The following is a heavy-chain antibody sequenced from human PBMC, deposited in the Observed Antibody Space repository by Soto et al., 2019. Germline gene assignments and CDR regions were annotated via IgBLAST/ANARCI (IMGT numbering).Heavy chain of an antibody. D-gene: IGHD6-19*01. Sequence: SETLSLTCTVSGYSISSGYYWGWIRQPPGKGLEWIGSIYHSGSTYYNPSLKSRVTISVDTSKNQFSLKLSSVTAADTAVYYCARDPWVEKQWLASFDYWGQGTLVTVSS. CDR1: GYSISSGYY. V-gene: IGHV4-38-2*02. J-gene: IGHJ4*02. CDR3: ARDPWVEKQWLASFDY. CDR2: IYHSGST.